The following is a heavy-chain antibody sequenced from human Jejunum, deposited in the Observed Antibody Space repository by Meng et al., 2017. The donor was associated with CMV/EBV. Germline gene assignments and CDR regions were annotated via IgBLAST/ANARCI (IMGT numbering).Heavy chain of an antibody. V-gene: IGHV3-74*01. CDR3: VRAGSGNAYGLFDS. D-gene: IGHD1-26*01. J-gene: IGHJ4*02. Sequence: FTFSRHWMHWVRQGPGKGLVWVARVNSGGSDISYADSVKGRFIISRDNAKNTLYLQMNSLRAEDMAVYYCVRAGSGNAYGLFDSWGQGTLVTVSS. CDR1: FTFSRHW. CDR2: VNSGGSDI.